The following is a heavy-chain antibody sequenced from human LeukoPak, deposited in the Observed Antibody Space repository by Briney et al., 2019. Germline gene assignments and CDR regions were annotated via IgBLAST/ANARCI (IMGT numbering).Heavy chain of an antibody. Sequence: KPSETLSLTCTVSGGSISSSSYYWRWLRQPPGRGLEWIGSIYYSGSTYYNPSLKSRVTISVDTSKNQFSLKLSPVTAADTAVYYCARRDYYYYYMDVWGKGTTVTISS. J-gene: IGHJ6*03. CDR2: IYYSGST. CDR1: GGSISSSSYY. V-gene: IGHV4-39*01. CDR3: ARRDYYYYYMDV.